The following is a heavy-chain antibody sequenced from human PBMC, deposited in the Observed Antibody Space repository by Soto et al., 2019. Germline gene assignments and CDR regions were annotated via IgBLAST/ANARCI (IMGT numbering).Heavy chain of an antibody. D-gene: IGHD2-2*01. CDR2: ISSSGSTI. CDR3: ARDDIVVVPAAPTYYYYYGMDV. J-gene: IGHJ6*02. V-gene: IGHV3-48*03. Sequence: EVQLVESGGGLVQPGGSLRLSCAASGFTFSSYEMNWVRQAPGKGLAWVSYISSSGSTIYYADSLKGRFTISRDNAKNSLYLQMNSLRAEDTAVYYCARDDIVVVPAAPTYYYYYGMDVWGQGTTVTVSS. CDR1: GFTFSSYE.